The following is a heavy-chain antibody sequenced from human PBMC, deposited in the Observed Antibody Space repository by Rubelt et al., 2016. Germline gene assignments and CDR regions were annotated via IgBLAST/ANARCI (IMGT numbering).Heavy chain of an antibody. CDR3: AKVGNSSLDY. J-gene: IGHJ4*02. Sequence: VESGGGLVQPGRSLRLSCAASGFTFDDYAMHWVRQAPGKGLEWVSGISWNSGSIGYADSVKGRFTISRDNAKNSLYLQMNSLRAEDTALYYCAKVGNSSLDYWGQGTLVTVSS. CDR1: GFTFDDYA. V-gene: IGHV3-9*01. D-gene: IGHD6-13*01. CDR2: ISWNSGSI.